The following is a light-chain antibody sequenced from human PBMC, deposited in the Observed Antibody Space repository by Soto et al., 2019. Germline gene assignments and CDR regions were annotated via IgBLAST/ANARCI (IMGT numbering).Light chain of an antibody. V-gene: IGLV2-14*03. CDR2: DVS. Sequence: LTQPASVSGSPGQSITISCTGTSSDVGGYDYVSWYQHHPGKAPKLMIYDVSNRPSGVSNRFSGSKSGNTASLTISGLQAEDEADYYCSSYTSSSLYVFGTGTKVTVL. CDR3: SSYTSSSLYV. CDR1: SSDVGGYDY. J-gene: IGLJ1*01.